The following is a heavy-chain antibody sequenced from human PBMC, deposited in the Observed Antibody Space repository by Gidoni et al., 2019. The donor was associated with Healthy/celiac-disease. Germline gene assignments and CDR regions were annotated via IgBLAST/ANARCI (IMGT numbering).Heavy chain of an antibody. CDR3: ARDRDDYGVKWGMDV. V-gene: IGHV1-2*02. CDR1: GYTFTGYY. J-gene: IGHJ6*02. Sequence: QVQLVPSGAEVTRPVSSVKVSCNCSGYTFTGYYMHWVRQAHGQGLEWMGWINPNSGGTNYAQKFQGRVTMTRDTSISTAYMELSRLRSDDTAVYYCARDRDDYGVKWGMDVWGQGTTVTVSS. D-gene: IGHD4-17*01. CDR2: INPNSGGT.